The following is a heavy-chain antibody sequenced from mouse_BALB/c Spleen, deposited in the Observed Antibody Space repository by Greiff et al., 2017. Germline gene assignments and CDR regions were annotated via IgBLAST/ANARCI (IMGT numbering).Heavy chain of an antibody. Sequence: EVKLVESGGGLVQPGGSLKLSCAASGFDFSRYWMSWVRQAPGKGLEWIGEINPDSSTINYTPSLKDKFIISRDNAKNTLYLQMSKVRSEDTALYYCARRRYYGYWYFDVWGAGTTVTVSS. V-gene: IGHV4-1*02. CDR3: ARRRYYGYWYFDV. J-gene: IGHJ1*01. CDR2: INPDSSTI. D-gene: IGHD1-1*01. CDR1: GFDFSRYW.